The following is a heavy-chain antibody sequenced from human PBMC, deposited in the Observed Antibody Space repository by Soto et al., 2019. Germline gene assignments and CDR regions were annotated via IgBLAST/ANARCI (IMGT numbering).Heavy chain of an antibody. CDR2: ISSTSSYI. J-gene: IGHJ4*02. V-gene: IGHV3-21*01. Sequence: GGSLRLSCAASGFTFSSYSMNWVRQAPGKGLEWVSSISSTSSYIYYADSVKGRFAISRDSAKNSLYLQMNSLRAEDTAVYYCARDLYESSGYYIKDFDYWGQGTLVTVSS. CDR1: GFTFSSYS. D-gene: IGHD3-22*01. CDR3: ARDLYESSGYYIKDFDY.